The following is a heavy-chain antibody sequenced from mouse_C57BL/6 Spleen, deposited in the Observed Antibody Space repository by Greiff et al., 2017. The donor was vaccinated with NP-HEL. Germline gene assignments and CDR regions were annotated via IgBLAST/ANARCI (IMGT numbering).Heavy chain of an antibody. CDR1: GFTFSDYY. CDR2: INYDGSST. V-gene: IGHV5-16*01. J-gene: IGHJ4*01. Sequence: DVKLVESEGGLVQPGSSMTLSCTASGFTFSDYYMAWVRQVPEKGLEWVANINYDGSSTYYLDSLKSRFIISRDNAKNILYLQMSSLKSEDTATYYCARDRRDAMDYWGQGTSVTVSS. CDR3: ARDRRDAMDY.